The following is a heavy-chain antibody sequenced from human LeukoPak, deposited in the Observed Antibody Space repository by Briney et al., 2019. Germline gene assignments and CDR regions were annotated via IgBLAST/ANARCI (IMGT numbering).Heavy chain of an antibody. CDR2: INPNRGGT. CDR1: GYTFTSYY. V-gene: IGHV1-2*02. D-gene: IGHD2-2*01. J-gene: IGHJ4*02. CDR3: ARRQIDCSTTSCYVDY. Sequence: ASVKVSCKASGYTFTSYYMHWVRQAPGQGLEWMGWINPNRGGTSYAQNFQGRVTMTRDTPITTAYMELSRLRSDDTAVYYCARRQIDCSTTSCYVDYWGQGTLVTVSS.